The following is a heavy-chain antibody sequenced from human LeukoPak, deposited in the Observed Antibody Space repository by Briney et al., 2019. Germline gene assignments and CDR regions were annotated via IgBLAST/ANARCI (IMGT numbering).Heavy chain of an antibody. CDR1: GFTFSDYY. Sequence: PGGSLRLSCAASGFTFSDYYMSWIRQAPGKGLEWVSYISSSSSYTNYADSVKGRFTISRDNAKNSLYLQMSSLRAEDTAVYYCARPYYDISTGYLEYFQHWGQGTLVTVSS. CDR3: ARPYYDISTGYLEYFQH. J-gene: IGHJ1*01. D-gene: IGHD3-9*01. V-gene: IGHV3-11*06. CDR2: ISSSSSYT.